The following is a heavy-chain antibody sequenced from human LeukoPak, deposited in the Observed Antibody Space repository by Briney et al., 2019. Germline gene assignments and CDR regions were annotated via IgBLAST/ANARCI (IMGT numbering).Heavy chain of an antibody. Sequence: GGSLRLSCAASGFTFSSFGMNWVRQAPGKGLEWVSYISSSSSTIYYADSVKGRFTISRDNSKNTLYLQMNSLRAEDTAVYYCGVYDYVWGSYRYPIDYWGQGTLVTVSS. V-gene: IGHV3-48*01. CDR1: GFTFSSFG. J-gene: IGHJ4*02. CDR2: ISSSSSTI. CDR3: GVYDYVWGSYRYPIDY. D-gene: IGHD3-16*02.